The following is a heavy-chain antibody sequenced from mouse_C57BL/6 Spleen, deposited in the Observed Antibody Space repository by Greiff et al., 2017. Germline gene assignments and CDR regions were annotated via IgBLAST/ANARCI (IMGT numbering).Heavy chain of an antibody. J-gene: IGHJ1*03. CDR3: ARGNWDAYWYFDV. CDR1: GYTFTSYW. D-gene: IGHD4-1*01. CDR2: IYPSDSET. V-gene: IGHV1-61*01. Sequence: LQQPGAELVRPGSSVKLSCKASGYTFTSYWMDWVKQRPGQGLEWIGNIYPSDSETHYNQKFKDKATLTVDKSSSTAYMQLSSLTSEDSAVYYCARGNWDAYWYFDVWGTGTTVTVSS.